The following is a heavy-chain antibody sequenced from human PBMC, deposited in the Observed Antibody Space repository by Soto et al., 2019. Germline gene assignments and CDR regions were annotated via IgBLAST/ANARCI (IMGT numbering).Heavy chain of an antibody. V-gene: IGHV3-30*18. D-gene: IGHD3-16*02. CDR1: GFTFSSYG. Sequence: QVQLVESGGGVVQSGRSLRLSCAASGFTFSSYGMHWVRQAPGKGLEWVAVISYDGSNKYYADSVKGRFTISRDNSKNTLYLQMNSLRTEDTAVYYCAKENHVWGSYHIDYWGQGTLVTVSS. J-gene: IGHJ4*02. CDR2: ISYDGSNK. CDR3: AKENHVWGSYHIDY.